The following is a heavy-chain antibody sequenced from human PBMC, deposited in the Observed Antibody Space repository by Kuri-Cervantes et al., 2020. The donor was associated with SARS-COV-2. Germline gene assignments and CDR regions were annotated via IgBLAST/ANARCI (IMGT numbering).Heavy chain of an antibody. Sequence: LRLSCTVSGGSISSGDYYWSWIRQPPGKGLEWIGYIYYSGSTYYNPSLESRVTISVDTSKNQFSLKLSSVTAADTAVYYWARALTGEVDDYWGQGTLVTVSS. D-gene: IGHD3-10*01. CDR1: GGSISSGDYY. CDR3: ARALTGEVDDY. CDR2: IYYSGST. V-gene: IGHV4-30-4*08. J-gene: IGHJ4*02.